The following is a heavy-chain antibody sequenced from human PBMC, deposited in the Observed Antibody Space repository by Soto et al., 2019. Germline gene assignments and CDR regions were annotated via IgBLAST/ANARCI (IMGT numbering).Heavy chain of an antibody. V-gene: IGHV6-1*01. J-gene: IGHJ5*02. Sequence: PPQTLLLTCSISGNSVSSNSAAWNWIRQSPSRGLEWLGRTYYRSKWYNDYAVSVKSRITINPDTSKNQFSLQLNSVTPEDTAVYYCARQEGSSSWYEVWFDPWGQGTLVTVSS. CDR3: ARQEGSSSWYEVWFDP. CDR2: TYYRSKWYN. D-gene: IGHD6-13*01. CDR1: GNSVSSNSAA.